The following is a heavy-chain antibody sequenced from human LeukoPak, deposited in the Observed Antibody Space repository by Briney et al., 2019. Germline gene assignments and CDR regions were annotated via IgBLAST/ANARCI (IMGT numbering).Heavy chain of an antibody. V-gene: IGHV3-33*01. Sequence: PGVSLRLSCAASGFTFSSYGMHWVRQAPGKGLEWVAVIWYDGSNKYYADSVKGRFTISRDNSKNTLYLQMSSLRAEDTAVYYCAREGPNASLRYFDWFTGPDYYYGMDVWGQGTTVTVSS. J-gene: IGHJ6*02. CDR2: IWYDGSNK. CDR1: GFTFSSYG. D-gene: IGHD3-9*01. CDR3: AREGPNASLRYFDWFTGPDYYYGMDV.